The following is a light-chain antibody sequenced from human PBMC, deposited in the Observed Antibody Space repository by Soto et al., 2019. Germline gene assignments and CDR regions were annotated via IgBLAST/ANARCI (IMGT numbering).Light chain of an antibody. Sequence: DIQMTQSPSSLSASVGDRVTITCRASQSISSYLNWYQQKPGKAPKLLIYAASSLQSGVPSRFSGSGSGTDLTLTISSLQPEDFETYYCQQSYSTLLFTFGPGTKVDIK. CDR2: AAS. V-gene: IGKV1-39*01. J-gene: IGKJ3*01. CDR3: QQSYSTLLFT. CDR1: QSISSY.